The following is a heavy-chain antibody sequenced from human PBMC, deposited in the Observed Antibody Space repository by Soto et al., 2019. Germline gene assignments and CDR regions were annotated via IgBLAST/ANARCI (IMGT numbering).Heavy chain of an antibody. Sequence: SSQTLSLTCSVSGGSISGSYWSWIRQSPGKGLEWLGYVYYTGSTNYSPSLRSRVSISVDTSKNEFSLRLSSVTAADTAVYFCARSVAVPGAHIDYWGQGTQVTVSS. V-gene: IGHV4-59*01. CDR1: GGSISGSY. J-gene: IGHJ4*02. D-gene: IGHD6-19*01. CDR2: VYYTGST. CDR3: ARSVAVPGAHIDY.